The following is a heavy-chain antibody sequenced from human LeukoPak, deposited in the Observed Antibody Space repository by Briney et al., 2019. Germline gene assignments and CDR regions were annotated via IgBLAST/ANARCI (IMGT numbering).Heavy chain of an antibody. CDR3: ARESVAAGRGYGMDV. CDR2: IKQDGSEK. Sequence: PGGSLRLSCAASGFTFSSYWMSWVRQAPGKGLEWVANIKQDGSEKYYVDSVKGRFTISRDNAKNSLYLQMNSLRAEDTAVYYCARESVAAGRGYGMDVWGQGATVTVSS. D-gene: IGHD6-13*01. CDR1: GFTFSSYW. J-gene: IGHJ6*02. V-gene: IGHV3-7*01.